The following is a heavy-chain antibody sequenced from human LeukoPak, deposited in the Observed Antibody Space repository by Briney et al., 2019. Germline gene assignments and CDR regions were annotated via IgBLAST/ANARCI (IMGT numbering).Heavy chain of an antibody. D-gene: IGHD3/OR15-3a*01. Sequence: GGSLRLSCAASGFTFRDFWFHWVRQVPGKGPVWVSRVNDDGSKTFYPGSVKGRFTITRDNAKNTVYLQMNSLRVEDTAVYYCARETLGAGLRAPDYWGRGALVTVSS. V-gene: IGHV3-74*01. CDR3: ARETLGAGLRAPDY. CDR2: VNDDGSKT. CDR1: GFTFRDFW. J-gene: IGHJ4*02.